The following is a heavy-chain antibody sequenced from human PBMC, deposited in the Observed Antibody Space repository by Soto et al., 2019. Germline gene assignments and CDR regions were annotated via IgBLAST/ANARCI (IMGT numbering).Heavy chain of an antibody. CDR3: ATHSAFYDILRG. D-gene: IGHD3-9*01. J-gene: IGHJ3*01. CDR2: IYYSGST. Sequence: QLQLQESGPGLVKPSETLSLTCTVSGDSISSTNYFWGWIRQPPGKGLEWIGSIYYSGSTYYNPSLKSRLTISLDTPKNQFSPKLSSVTAADTAVYYCATHSAFYDILRGWGQGTMVTFSS. V-gene: IGHV4-39*01. CDR1: GDSISSTNYF.